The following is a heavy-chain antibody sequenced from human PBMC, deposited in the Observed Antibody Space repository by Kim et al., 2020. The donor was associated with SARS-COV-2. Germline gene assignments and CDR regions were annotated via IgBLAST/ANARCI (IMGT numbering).Heavy chain of an antibody. D-gene: IGHD3-9*01. CDR1: GFPASNNY. Sequence: GGSLRLSCAASGFPASNNYMSYMSWVRQAPGKGLEWVSIIYNGGTTFYSDSVKGRFTISRDNSKSTLYLQMDSLKVEDTAVYFCAKNFDWYYIDSWGQGTLVTVSS. CDR3: AKNFDWYYIDS. CDR2: IYNGGTT. V-gene: IGHV3-66*01. J-gene: IGHJ4*02.